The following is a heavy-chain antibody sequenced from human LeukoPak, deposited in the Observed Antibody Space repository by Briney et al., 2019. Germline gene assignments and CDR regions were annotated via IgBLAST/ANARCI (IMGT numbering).Heavy chain of an antibody. CDR1: GYNFISYY. J-gene: IGHJ6*02. CDR2: INPSGGST. Sequence: ASVKVSCEASGYNFISYYMHWVRQAPGQGLEWMGIINPSGGSTSYAQKFQDGVTMTRDTSTSTVYMELSSLKSEDTAVYYCAREDVVLVDAVRYYYYGMDVWGQGTTVTVSS. V-gene: IGHV1-46*01. CDR3: AREDVVLVDAVRYYYYGMDV. D-gene: IGHD2-8*01.